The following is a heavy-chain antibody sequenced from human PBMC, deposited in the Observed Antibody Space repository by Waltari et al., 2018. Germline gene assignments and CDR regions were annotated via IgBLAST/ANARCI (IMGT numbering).Heavy chain of an antibody. J-gene: IGHJ5*02. D-gene: IGHD2-2*01. CDR3: ARGSYRYCSSTSCLLVHGWFDP. Sequence: QVQLQQWGAGLLKPSETLSLTCAVYGGSFSGYYWSWIRQPPGKGLEWIGEINHSGSTNYNPSLKSRVTISVDTSKNQFSLKLSSVTAADTAVYYCARGSYRYCSSTSCLLVHGWFDPWGQGTLVTVSS. CDR1: GGSFSGYY. V-gene: IGHV4-34*01. CDR2: INHSGST.